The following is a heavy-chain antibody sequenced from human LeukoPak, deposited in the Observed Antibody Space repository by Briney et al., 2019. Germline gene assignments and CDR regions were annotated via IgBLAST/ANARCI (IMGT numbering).Heavy chain of an antibody. CDR3: AREPPIYGMDV. J-gene: IGHJ6*02. CDR1: GGSISSGDYY. Sequence: SETLSLTCTVSGGSISSGDYYWSWIRQPPGKGLEWIGYIYYSGSTYYSPSLKSRVTISVDTSKNQFSLKLSSVTAADTAVYYCAREPPIYGMDVWGQGTTVTVSS. CDR2: IYYSGST. V-gene: IGHV4-30-4*01.